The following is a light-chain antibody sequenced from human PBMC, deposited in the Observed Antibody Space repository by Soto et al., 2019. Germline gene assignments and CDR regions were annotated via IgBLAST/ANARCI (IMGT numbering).Light chain of an antibody. J-gene: IGKJ4*01. V-gene: IGKV3-20*01. Sequence: EIVLTQSPGTLSLSPGERATLSCRASQSVSSSFLAWYQQKPGQAPRLLIYGASSRATGIPDRFSGSGSGTDFTLTISRLEPEDVAVYYCQQYDSLPLTFSGGTKVEIK. CDR1: QSVSSSF. CDR2: GAS. CDR3: QQYDSLPLT.